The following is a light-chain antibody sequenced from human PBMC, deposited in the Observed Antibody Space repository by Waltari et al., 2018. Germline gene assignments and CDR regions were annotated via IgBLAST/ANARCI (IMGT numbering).Light chain of an antibody. J-gene: IGLJ3*02. CDR3: AAWDDSLSGRV. CDR1: RSNIGSNS. CDR2: RNN. Sequence: QSVLTQPPPASGTPGQRVTISCSGSRSNIGSNSVFWYQQLPGTAPKLLLYRNNQRPSGVPDRFSGSKSGTSASLAISGLRSEEEADDYCAAWDDSLSGRVFGGGTKVTVL. V-gene: IGLV1-47*01.